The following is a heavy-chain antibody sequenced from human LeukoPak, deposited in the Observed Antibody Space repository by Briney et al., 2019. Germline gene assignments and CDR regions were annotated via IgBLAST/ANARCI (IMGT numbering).Heavy chain of an antibody. Sequence: PGGSLRLSCAASGFTFSSYAMSWVRQAPGKGLEWVSVIYSGGSTYYADSVKGRFTISRDNSKNTLYLQMNSLRAEDTAVYYCARVLPIVVNAFDIWGQGTMVTVSS. CDR1: GFTFSSYA. V-gene: IGHV3-53*01. D-gene: IGHD2-15*01. J-gene: IGHJ3*02. CDR2: IYSGGST. CDR3: ARVLPIVVNAFDI.